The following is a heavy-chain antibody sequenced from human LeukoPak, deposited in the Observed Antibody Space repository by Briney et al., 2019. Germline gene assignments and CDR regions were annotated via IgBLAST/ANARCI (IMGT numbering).Heavy chain of an antibody. D-gene: IGHD4-17*01. J-gene: IGHJ6*02. V-gene: IGHV3-30-3*01. CDR2: ISYDGSNK. CDR1: GFTFSSYA. CDR3: ARDVRNDYGDQGTGMDV. Sequence: GGSLRLSCAASGFTFSSYAMHWVRQAPGKGLEWVAVISYDGSNKYYADSVKGRFTISRDNSKNTLYLQMNSLRAEDTAVYYCARDVRNDYGDQGTGMDVWGQGTTVTVSS.